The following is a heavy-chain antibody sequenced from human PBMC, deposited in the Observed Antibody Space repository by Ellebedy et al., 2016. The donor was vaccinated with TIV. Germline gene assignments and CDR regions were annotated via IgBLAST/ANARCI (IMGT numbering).Heavy chain of an antibody. CDR2: INHSGST. D-gene: IGHD1-14*01. CDR3: ARDRNGYYFDY. J-gene: IGHJ4*02. V-gene: IGHV4-39*07. Sequence: SETLSLTXTVSGGSISSSSYYWSWIRQPPGKGLEWIGEINHSGSTNYNPSLKSRVTISVDTSKNQFSLKLSSVTAADTAVYYCARDRNGYYFDYWGQGTLVTVSS. CDR1: GGSISSSSYY.